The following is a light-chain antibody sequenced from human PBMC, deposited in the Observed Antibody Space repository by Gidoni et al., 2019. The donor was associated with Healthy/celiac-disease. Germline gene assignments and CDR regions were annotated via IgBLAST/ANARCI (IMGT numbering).Light chain of an antibody. J-gene: IGKJ3*01. V-gene: IGKV1-33*01. CDR2: DAS. CDR1: QDISNY. Sequence: DIQMTQSPSSLSASVGDRVTITCQASQDISNYLNWYQQKPGKAPKLLIYDASNLETGVPSRVRGSGSGTDFTFTISSLQPEDIATYYCQQYDNLLFTFGPGTKVDIK. CDR3: QQYDNLLFT.